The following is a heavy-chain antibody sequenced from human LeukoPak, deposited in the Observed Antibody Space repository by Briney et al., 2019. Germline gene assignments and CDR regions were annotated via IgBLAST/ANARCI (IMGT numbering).Heavy chain of an antibody. CDR2: IIPIFGTA. J-gene: IGHJ4*02. CDR1: GGTFSSYA. CDR3: ARDGTYYYDSSGYYYFDH. V-gene: IGHV1-69*05. Sequence: SVKVSCKASGGTFSSYAISWVRQAPGQGLEWMGRIIPIFGTANYAQKFQGRVTITTDESTSTAYMELSSLRSEDTAVYYCARDGTYYYDSSGYYYFDHWGQGTLVTVSS. D-gene: IGHD3-22*01.